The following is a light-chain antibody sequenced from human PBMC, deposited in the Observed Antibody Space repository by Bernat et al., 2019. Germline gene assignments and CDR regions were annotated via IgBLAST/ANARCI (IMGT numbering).Light chain of an antibody. CDR1: KLGDKY. Sequence: SYELTQPPSVSVSPGQTASITCSGDKLGDKYACWYQQKPGQSPVLVIYQDSKRPSGIPERFSGSNSGNTATLTMSGTQAMDEADYYCQAWDSSTAPYVFGTGTKVTVL. CDR3: QAWDSSTAPYV. J-gene: IGLJ1*01. V-gene: IGLV3-1*01. CDR2: QDS.